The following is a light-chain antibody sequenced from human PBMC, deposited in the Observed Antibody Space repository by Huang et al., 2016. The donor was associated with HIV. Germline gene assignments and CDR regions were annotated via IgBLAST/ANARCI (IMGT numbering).Light chain of an antibody. J-gene: IGKJ5*01. CDR3: QQLNSYPIT. V-gene: IGKV1-9*01. Sequence: IQLTQSPSSLSLLIGDRVTITCRASQDITNYLAWYQQKPRQPPKVLIYPASALPGGVPSRFSGSGSGRNFTLNINNLQPEDFGTYYCQQLNSYPITFGQGTRLEIK. CDR1: QDITNY. CDR2: PAS.